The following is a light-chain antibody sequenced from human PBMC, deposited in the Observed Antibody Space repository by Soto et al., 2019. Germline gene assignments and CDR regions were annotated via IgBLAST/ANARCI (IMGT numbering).Light chain of an antibody. V-gene: IGKV3-15*01. J-gene: IGKJ1*01. CDR2: GAS. Sequence: EIVLTQSPAPLSVSPGDRATLSSRASESVSSNVAWYQQKPGQTPRLLIYGASPRATGVPPRFSGSRSGTEFTLIISSLQSEDSAVYYCQQYNSWLWTFGQGTKVDI. CDR3: QQYNSWLWT. CDR1: ESVSSN.